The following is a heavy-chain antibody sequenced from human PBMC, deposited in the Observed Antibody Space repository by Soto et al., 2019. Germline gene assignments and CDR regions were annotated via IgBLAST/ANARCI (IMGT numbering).Heavy chain of an antibody. CDR1: GFIFSDYT. Sequence: GGSLRLSCAASGFIFSDYTMTWVRQAPGRGLEFVSHISSSGDAIFYAESVKGRFTVSRDNAKNSLYLQMNSLRDDDTAVYFCARDHGGSTWFVGVYYFFGMDVWGQGTAVTVS. CDR3: ARDHGGSTWFVGVYYFFGMDV. J-gene: IGHJ6*02. CDR2: ISSSGDAI. V-gene: IGHV3-48*02. D-gene: IGHD6-13*01.